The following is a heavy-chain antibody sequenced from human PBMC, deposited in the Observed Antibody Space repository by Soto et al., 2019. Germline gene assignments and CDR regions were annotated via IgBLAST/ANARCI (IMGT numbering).Heavy chain of an antibody. CDR1: GFIVSSNY. J-gene: IGHJ4*02. D-gene: IGHD2-2*01. CDR3: ATSYCSSTSCYHFDY. CDR2: IYSGGST. Sequence: EVQLVESGGGLVQPGGSLRLSCAASGFIVSSNYMSWVRQAPGKGLQWVSVIYSGGSTYYADSVKGRFTISRDNSKNTLYLQMNRLRAEDTAVYYCATSYCSSTSCYHFDYWGQGTLVTVSS. V-gene: IGHV3-66*01.